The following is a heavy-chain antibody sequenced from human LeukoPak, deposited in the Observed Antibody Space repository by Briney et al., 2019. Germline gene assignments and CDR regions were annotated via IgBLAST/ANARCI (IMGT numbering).Heavy chain of an antibody. CDR1: GYTFTSYD. CDR3: ARYYYNSSGYYRFFSY. Sequence: ASVKVSXKASGYTFTSYDINWVRQATGQGLEWMGWMNPNSGNTGYAQKFQGRVTMTRNTSISTAYMELSSLRSEDTAVYYCARYYYNSSGYYRFFSYWGQGTLVTVSS. CDR2: MNPNSGNT. J-gene: IGHJ4*02. V-gene: IGHV1-8*01. D-gene: IGHD3-22*01.